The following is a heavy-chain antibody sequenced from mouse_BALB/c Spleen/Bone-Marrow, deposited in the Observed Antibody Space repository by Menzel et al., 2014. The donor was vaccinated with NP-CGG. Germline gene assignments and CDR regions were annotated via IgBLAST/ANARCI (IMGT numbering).Heavy chain of an antibody. J-gene: IGHJ1*01. CDR2: IRNKAKGYTT. CDR3: ARDENVGIYWYFDV. CDR1: GFTSTDYY. V-gene: IGHV7-3*02. Sequence: EVKLVESGGGSVQPGGSLRLSCATSGFTSTDYYMSWVRQPPGKALEWLGFIRNKAKGYTTDYSASVKGRFTISRDNSQRILYLQMNTLRAEDSATYYCARDENVGIYWYFDVWGAGTTVIVSS.